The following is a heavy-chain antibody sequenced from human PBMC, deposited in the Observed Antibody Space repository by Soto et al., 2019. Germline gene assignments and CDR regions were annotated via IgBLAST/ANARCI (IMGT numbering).Heavy chain of an antibody. J-gene: IGHJ5*02. Sequence: SQTLSLTCAISGDSVSSNSAAWNWIRQSPSRGLEWLGRTYYRSKWYNDYAVSVKSRITINPDTSKNQFSLQLNSVTPEDTAVYYCAREREDGYYYDSSGYSAVPWFDPWGQGTLVTVSS. CDR1: GDSVSSNSAA. V-gene: IGHV6-1*01. CDR2: TYYRSKWYN. D-gene: IGHD3-22*01. CDR3: AREREDGYYYDSSGYSAVPWFDP.